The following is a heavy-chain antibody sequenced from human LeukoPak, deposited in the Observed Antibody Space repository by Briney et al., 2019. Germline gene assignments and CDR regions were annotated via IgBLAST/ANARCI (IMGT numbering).Heavy chain of an antibody. Sequence: SETLSLTCAVYGGSFSGYYWSWIRQPPGKGLEWIGEINHSGSTNYNPSLKSRVTISVDTSMNQFSLKLSSVTAADTAVYYCARQVITFGGVIVPFWFDPWGQGTLVTVSS. J-gene: IGHJ5*02. CDR1: GGSFSGYY. D-gene: IGHD3-16*02. V-gene: IGHV4-34*01. CDR3: ARQVITFGGVIVPFWFDP. CDR2: INHSGST.